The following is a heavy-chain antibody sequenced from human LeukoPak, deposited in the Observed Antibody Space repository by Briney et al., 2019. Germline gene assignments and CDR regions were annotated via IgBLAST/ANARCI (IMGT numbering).Heavy chain of an antibody. CDR2: MNPNSGNT. Sequence: ASVKVSCKASGYTFTSYDINWVRQATGQGLEWMGWMNPNSGNTGYAQKFQGRVTMTRNTSISTAYMELSSLRSEDTAVYYCARLMYYYDSSGYYLGPGAFDIWGQGAMVTVSS. CDR1: GYTFTSYD. J-gene: IGHJ3*02. D-gene: IGHD3-22*01. V-gene: IGHV1-8*01. CDR3: ARLMYYYDSSGYYLGPGAFDI.